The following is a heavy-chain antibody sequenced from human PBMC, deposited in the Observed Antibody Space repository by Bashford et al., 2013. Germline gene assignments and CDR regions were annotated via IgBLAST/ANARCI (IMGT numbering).Heavy chain of an antibody. V-gene: IGHV1-2*02. CDR2: INTNTGGT. J-gene: IGHJ4*02. Sequence: VASVKVSCKASGYTFTVYYMHWLRQAPGQGLEWMGCINTNTGGTNYAQKFQGRVTMTRDTSIRTVYMELSGLKSDDTAMFYCARDSCSGGNCYSLEHDSWGQGTLVTVSS. CDR3: ARDSCSGGNCYSLEHDS. D-gene: IGHD2-15*01. CDR1: GYTFTVYY.